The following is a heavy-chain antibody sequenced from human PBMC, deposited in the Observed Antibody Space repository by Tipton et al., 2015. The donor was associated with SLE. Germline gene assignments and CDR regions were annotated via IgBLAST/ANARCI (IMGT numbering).Heavy chain of an antibody. CDR2: IYYSGST. D-gene: IGHD1-26*01. CDR3: ARKRDFSYSGTENYFDY. CDR1: GGSISSHY. V-gene: IGHV4-39*07. J-gene: IGHJ4*02. Sequence: TLSLTCTVSGGSISSHYWGWIRQPPGKGLEWIGSIYYSGSTYYNPSLKSRVTISVDTSKNQFSLKLSSVTAADTAVYYCARKRDFSYSGTENYFDYWGQGTLVTVSS.